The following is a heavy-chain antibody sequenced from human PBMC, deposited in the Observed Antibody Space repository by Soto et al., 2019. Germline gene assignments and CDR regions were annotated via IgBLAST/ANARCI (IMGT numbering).Heavy chain of an antibody. Sequence: GGSLRLSCAASGFTFSSYSMNWVRQAPGKGLEWVSSISSSSSYIYYTDSVKGRFTISRDNAKNSLYLQMNSLRAEDTAVYYCASLFGGVITYFDYWGQGTLVTVSS. CDR3: ASLFGGVITYFDY. V-gene: IGHV3-21*01. D-gene: IGHD3-16*02. CDR2: ISSSSSYI. CDR1: GFTFSSYS. J-gene: IGHJ4*02.